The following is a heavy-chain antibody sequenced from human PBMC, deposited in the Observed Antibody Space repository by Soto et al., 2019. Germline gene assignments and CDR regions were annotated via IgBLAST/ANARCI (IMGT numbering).Heavy chain of an antibody. V-gene: IGHV5-51*01. D-gene: IGHD2-8*01. CDR2: IYPGDSDT. CDR3: ARGHTRYANPDDAFDI. Sequence: GESLKISCKGSGYSFTSYWIGWVRQIPGKGLEWMGIIYPGDSDTRYSPSFQGQVTSSADKSISTAYLQWSSLKASDTATYYCARGHTRYANPDDAFDIWGEGTIVTVSS. CDR1: GYSFTSYW. J-gene: IGHJ3*02.